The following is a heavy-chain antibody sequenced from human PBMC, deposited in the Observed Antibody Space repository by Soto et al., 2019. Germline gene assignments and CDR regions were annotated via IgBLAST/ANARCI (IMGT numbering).Heavy chain of an antibody. CDR1: GGSISSYY. J-gene: IGHJ4*02. Sequence: SETLSLTCTFSGGSISSYYWSWIRQPPGKGLEWIGYIYYSGSTNYNPSLKSRVTISVDTSKNQFSLKLSSVTAADTAVYYCERVVAARREFSFDYWGQGTLVTVSS. CDR3: ERVVAARREFSFDY. D-gene: IGHD6-6*01. CDR2: IYYSGST. V-gene: IGHV4-59*01.